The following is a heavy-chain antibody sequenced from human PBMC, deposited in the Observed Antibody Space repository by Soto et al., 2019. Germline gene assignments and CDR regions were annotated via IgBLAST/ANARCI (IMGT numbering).Heavy chain of an antibody. CDR3: ARLVGMVVVVTQLPSHCDT. Sequence: PSETLSLTCSVSGGSISDGGFYWSWIRQHPGKGLEWIGYIYYRGITYYNPSLKSRVAISVDTSKNQFSLRLNSVTAADTAVYYCARLVGMVVVVTQLPSHCDTWGQGTLVTVS. D-gene: IGHD3-22*01. V-gene: IGHV4-31*03. J-gene: IGHJ5*02. CDR2: IYYRGIT. CDR1: GGSISDGGFY.